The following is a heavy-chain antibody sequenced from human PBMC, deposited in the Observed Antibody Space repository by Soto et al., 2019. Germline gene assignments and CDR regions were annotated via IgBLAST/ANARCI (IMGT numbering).Heavy chain of an antibody. CDR2: IIPNFGAT. J-gene: IGHJ4*02. CDR3: ATLPRTIERTPAAIWSFDS. V-gene: IGHV1-69*13. Sequence: SVKVFCKASGGTFSSYAVTWVRQAPGQGLEWMGGIIPNFGATNYAQKFQGRVTITADESTSTVYMELSSLTSEDTAMYYCATLPRTIERTPAAIWSFDSWGQGTLVTVSS. D-gene: IGHD2-2*01. CDR1: GGTFSSYA.